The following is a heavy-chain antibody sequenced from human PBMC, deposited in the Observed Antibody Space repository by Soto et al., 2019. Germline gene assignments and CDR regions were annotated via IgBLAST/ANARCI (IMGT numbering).Heavy chain of an antibody. V-gene: IGHV4-39*01. Sequence: SETLSLTCTVSGGSISSSSYYWGWIRQPPGKGLEWIGSIYYSGTTYYNPSLKSRVTISVDTSKNQFSLKLSSVTAADTAVYYCARPSLDTGWSYFDYWGRGTLVTVSS. CDR2: IYYSGTT. D-gene: IGHD5-18*01. CDR3: ARPSLDTGWSYFDY. CDR1: GGSISSSSYY. J-gene: IGHJ4*02.